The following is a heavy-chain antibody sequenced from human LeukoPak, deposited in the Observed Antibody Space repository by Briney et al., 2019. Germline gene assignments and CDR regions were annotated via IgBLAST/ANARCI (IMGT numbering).Heavy chain of an antibody. V-gene: IGHV1-18*01. CDR1: GYTFTSYG. CDR3: ARGWGGYYYGSGSSIDY. Sequence: ASVKVSCKASGYTFTSYGISWVRQAPGQGLEWMGWISAYNGNTNYAQKLQGRVTMTTDTSTSTAYMELRSLRSDDTAVYYCARGWGGYYYGSGSSIDYWGQGTLVTVSS. J-gene: IGHJ4*02. D-gene: IGHD3-10*01. CDR2: ISAYNGNT.